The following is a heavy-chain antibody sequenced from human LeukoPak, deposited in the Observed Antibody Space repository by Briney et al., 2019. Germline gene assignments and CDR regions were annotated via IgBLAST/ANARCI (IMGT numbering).Heavy chain of an antibody. J-gene: IGHJ4*02. CDR2: ISGDGGST. V-gene: IGHV3-43*02. CDR3: AKGFSRIAAAGTEVNY. CDR1: GFTFDDYA. D-gene: IGHD6-13*01. Sequence: GGSLRLXCAASGFTFDDYAMHWVRQAPGKGLESVSLISGDGGSTYYADSVKGRFTISRDNSKNSLYLQTNSLRTEDTALYYCAKGFSRIAAAGTEVNYWGQGTLVTVSS.